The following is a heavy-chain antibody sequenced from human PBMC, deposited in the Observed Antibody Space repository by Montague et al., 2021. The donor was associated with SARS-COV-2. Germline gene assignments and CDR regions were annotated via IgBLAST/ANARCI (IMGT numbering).Heavy chain of an antibody. CDR2: INHSGTT. CDR3: ARWDPQTLTLIGLRGKSASDY. J-gene: IGHJ4*02. CDR1: RGSFRGYY. V-gene: IGHV4-34*01. D-gene: IGHD4-23*01. Sequence: SETLSLTCAVYRGSFRGYYWTWIRQSPGKGLEWIAEINHSGTTNYNFNPSLRSRVTISVDTSKSQFSLKLSSVTAADTGVYYCARWDPQTLTLIGLRGKSASDYWGQGTLVTVSS.